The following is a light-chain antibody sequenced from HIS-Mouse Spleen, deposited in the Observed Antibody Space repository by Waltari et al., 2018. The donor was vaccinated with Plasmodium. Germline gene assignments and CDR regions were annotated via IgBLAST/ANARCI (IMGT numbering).Light chain of an antibody. J-gene: IGLJ3*02. CDR1: ALPKKY. Sequence: SYELTQPPSVSVSPGQTARITCSGDALPKKYAYWYQQKSGQAPVLVIYEDSKRPSGIRGRFSGSSSGTIATLTIRGAQVEDEADYYCYSTDSSGNHRVFGGGTKLTVL. V-gene: IGLV3-10*01. CDR3: YSTDSSGNHRV. CDR2: EDS.